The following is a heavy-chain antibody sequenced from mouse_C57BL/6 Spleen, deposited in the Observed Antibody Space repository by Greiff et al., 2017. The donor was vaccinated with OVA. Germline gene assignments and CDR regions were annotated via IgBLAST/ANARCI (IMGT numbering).Heavy chain of an antibody. D-gene: IGHD1-1*01. CDR2: INPNNGGT. CDR3: ASSYYYGSSPWFAY. CDR1: GYTFTDYN. J-gene: IGHJ3*01. V-gene: IGHV1-22*01. Sequence: VQLQQSGPELVKPGASVKMSCKASGYTFTDYNMHWVKQSHGKSLEWIGYINPNNGGTSYNQKFKGKATLTVNKSSSTAYMELRSLTSEDSAVYYCASSYYYGSSPWFAYWGQGTLVTVSA.